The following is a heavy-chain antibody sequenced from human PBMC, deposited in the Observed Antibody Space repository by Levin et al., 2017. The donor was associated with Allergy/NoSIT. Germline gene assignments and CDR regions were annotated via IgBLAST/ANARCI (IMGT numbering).Heavy chain of an antibody. CDR1: GYTFTDYY. V-gene: IGHV1-69-2*01. J-gene: IGHJ4*02. CDR2: VDPEDGET. D-gene: IGHD3-3*01. CDR3: ATEGASLRFLEWLLSY. Sequence: ASVKVSCKVSGYTFTDYYMHWVQQAPGKGLEWMGLVDPEDGETIYAEKFQGRVTITADTSTDTAYMELSSLRSEDTAVYYCATEGASLRFLEWLLSYWGQGTLVTVSS.